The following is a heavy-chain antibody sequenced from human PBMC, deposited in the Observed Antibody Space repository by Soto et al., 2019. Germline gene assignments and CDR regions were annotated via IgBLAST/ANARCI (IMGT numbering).Heavy chain of an antibody. CDR3: ARHADIAVAGTGWFDP. D-gene: IGHD6-19*01. J-gene: IGHJ5*02. CDR1: GGSISSSSYY. V-gene: IGHV4-39*01. Sequence: PSETLSLTCTVSGGSISSSSYYWGWIRQPPGKGLEWIGSIYYSGSTYYNPSLKSRVTISVDTSKNQFSLKLSSVTAADTAVYYCARHADIAVAGTGWFDPWGQGTLVTVSS. CDR2: IYYSGST.